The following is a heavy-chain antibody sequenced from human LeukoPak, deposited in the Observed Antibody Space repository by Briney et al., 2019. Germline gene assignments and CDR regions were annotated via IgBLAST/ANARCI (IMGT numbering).Heavy chain of an antibody. V-gene: IGHV1-46*01. CDR1: GYTFTSYY. CDR2: INPSGGNT. Sequence: ASVKVSCKASGYTFTSYYMYWVRQAPGQGLEWMGKINPSGGNTYYAQKFQGRVTMTRDTSTSTVYMELSSLISEDTAVYYCATDGVAAPATGFDYWGQGTLVTVSS. D-gene: IGHD2-15*01. CDR3: ATDGVAAPATGFDY. J-gene: IGHJ4*02.